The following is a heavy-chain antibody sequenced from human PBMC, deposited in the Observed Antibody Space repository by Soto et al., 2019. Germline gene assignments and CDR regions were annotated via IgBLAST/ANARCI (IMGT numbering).Heavy chain of an antibody. CDR2: INHSGST. CDR1: GGSFSGYY. CDR3: ARSSYYVDY. Sequence: QVQLQQWGAGLLKPSETLSLTCAVYGGSFSGYYWSWIRQPPGKGLEWIGEINHSGSTNYNPSLRSRVTLSVDTSKNQFSLKLSSVTAADTAVYYCARSSYYVDYWGQGTLVTVSS. D-gene: IGHD6-6*01. V-gene: IGHV4-34*01. J-gene: IGHJ4*02.